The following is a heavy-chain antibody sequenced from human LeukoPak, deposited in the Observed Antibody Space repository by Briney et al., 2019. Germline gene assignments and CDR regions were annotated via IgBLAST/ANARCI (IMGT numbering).Heavy chain of an antibody. CDR3: ARDFRGGTGGLDY. Sequence: SETLSLTCTVSGGSINSGDYYWSWIRQPPGKDLEWIGYIYYSGTTYYKPSLQTRVTISLDTSKNHFSLNLSSVTAADTAVYYCARDFRGGTGGLDYWGQGTLVTVSS. CDR2: IYYSGTT. D-gene: IGHD3/OR15-3a*01. V-gene: IGHV4-30-4*01. J-gene: IGHJ4*02. CDR1: GGSINSGDYY.